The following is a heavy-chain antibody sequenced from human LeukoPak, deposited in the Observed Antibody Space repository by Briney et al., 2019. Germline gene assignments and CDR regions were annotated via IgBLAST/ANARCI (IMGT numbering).Heavy chain of an antibody. J-gene: IGHJ5*02. D-gene: IGHD1-26*01. Sequence: KSGGSLRLSCAASGFTFSNAWMSWVRQAPGKGLEWVGRIKSKIDGGTTDYAAPVKGRFTISRDDSKNTLYLQMNSLKTEDTAVYYCTTAPGSYLLNWFDPWGQGTLVTVPS. CDR1: GFTFSNAW. CDR3: TTAPGSYLLNWFDP. CDR2: IKSKIDGGTT. V-gene: IGHV3-15*01.